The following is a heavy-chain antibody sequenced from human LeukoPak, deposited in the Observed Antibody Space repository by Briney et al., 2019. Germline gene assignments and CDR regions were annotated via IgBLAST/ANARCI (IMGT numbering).Heavy chain of an antibody. CDR3: ARDSAPDYSRYNWFDP. D-gene: IGHD4-11*01. CDR1: GFTFSTYG. Sequence: PGGSLRLSCAASGFTFSTYGMHWVRQAPGKGLEWVAIIWYDGSNKYYADSVEGRFTISRDNSKNTLYLQMNTLRAEDTAVYYCARDSAPDYSRYNWFDPWGQGTLVTVSS. V-gene: IGHV3-33*01. CDR2: IWYDGSNK. J-gene: IGHJ5*02.